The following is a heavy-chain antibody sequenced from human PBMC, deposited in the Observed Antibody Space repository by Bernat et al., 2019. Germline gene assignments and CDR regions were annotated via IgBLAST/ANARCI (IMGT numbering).Heavy chain of an antibody. CDR2: ISSSSSYT. CDR1: GFTFSDYY. D-gene: IGHD3-10*01. V-gene: IGHV3-11*05. J-gene: IGHJ3*02. CDR3: AIVRITMVRGVTYTPPDDAFDI. Sequence: QVQLVESGGGLVKPGGSLRLSCAASGFTFSDYYMSWIRQAPGKGLEWLSYISSSSSYTNYADSVKGRFTIARDNAKNSLSLQMTSLRVEVTAVYYCAIVRITMVRGVTYTPPDDAFDIWGQGTMVTVSS.